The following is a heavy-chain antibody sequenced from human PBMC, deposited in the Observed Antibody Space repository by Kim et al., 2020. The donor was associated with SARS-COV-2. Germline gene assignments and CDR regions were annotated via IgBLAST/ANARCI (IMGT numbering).Heavy chain of an antibody. CDR3: ARHEVVVVVAATPEGWFDP. V-gene: IGHV4-39*01. J-gene: IGHJ5*02. Sequence: SETLSLTCTVSGGSISSSSYYWGWIRQPPGKGLEWIGSIYYSGSTYYNPSLKSRVTISVDTSKNQFSLKLSSVTAADTAVYYCARHEVVVVVAATPEGWFDPWGQGTLVTVSS. CDR1: GGSISSSSYY. D-gene: IGHD2-15*01. CDR2: IYYSGST.